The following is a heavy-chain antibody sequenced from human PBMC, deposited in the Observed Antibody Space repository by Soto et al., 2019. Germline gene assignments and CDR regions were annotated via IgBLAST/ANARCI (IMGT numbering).Heavy chain of an antibody. CDR3: AKDSGSSGLFDY. Sequence: EVQLLESGGGLVQPGGSLRLSCAVSGFTFSNYAMSWVRQAPGKGLEWVAVISGSGGSTFYADSVKGRFTISRDNSKKTLHLQMNSLRAEDTAVYYCAKDSGSSGLFDYWGQGTLVAVSS. CDR1: GFTFSNYA. V-gene: IGHV3-23*01. CDR2: ISGSGGST. D-gene: IGHD5-12*01. J-gene: IGHJ4*02.